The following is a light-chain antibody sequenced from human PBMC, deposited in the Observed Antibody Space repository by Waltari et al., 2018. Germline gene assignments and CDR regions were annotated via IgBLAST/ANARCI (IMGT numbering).Light chain of an antibody. J-gene: IGKJ4*01. V-gene: IGKV1-9*01. Sequence: GDRVTITCRASQDMSSYSAWYQQKPGRAPKLLIYDASILQSGAPSRFSGSGSGTEFTLTINSLQPEDFATYYCQQLNSYPALTFGGGTKVEIK. CDR2: DAS. CDR1: QDMSSY. CDR3: QQLNSYPALT.